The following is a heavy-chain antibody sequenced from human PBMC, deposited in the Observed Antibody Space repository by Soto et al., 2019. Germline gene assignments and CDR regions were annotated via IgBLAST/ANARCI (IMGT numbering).Heavy chain of an antibody. V-gene: IGHV4-31*03. CDR2: IYYSGST. J-gene: IGHJ4*02. D-gene: IGHD6-13*01. Sequence: QVQLQESGPGLVKPSQTLSLTCTVSGGSISSGGYYWSWIRQHPGKGLEWIGYIYYSGSTYYNPSLKSRVTISVDPSKNQFSLKLSSVPAADTAVYYCASSAAGNAYYFDYWGQGTLVTVSS. CDR3: ASSAAGNAYYFDY. CDR1: GGSISSGGYY.